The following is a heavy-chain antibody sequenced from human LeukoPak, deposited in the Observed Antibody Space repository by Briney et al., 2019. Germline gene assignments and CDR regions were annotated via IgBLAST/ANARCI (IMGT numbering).Heavy chain of an antibody. CDR3: TRESYYYDSSGPGYYFDY. Sequence: GWSLRLSCTASGFTFGDYAMSWVRQAPGKGLEWVGFIRSKAYGGTTEYAASVKGRFTISRDDSKSIAYLQMNSLKTEDTAVYYCTRESYYYDSSGPGYYFDYWGQGTLVTVSS. D-gene: IGHD3-22*01. J-gene: IGHJ4*02. CDR2: IRSKAYGGTT. CDR1: GFTFGDYA. V-gene: IGHV3-49*04.